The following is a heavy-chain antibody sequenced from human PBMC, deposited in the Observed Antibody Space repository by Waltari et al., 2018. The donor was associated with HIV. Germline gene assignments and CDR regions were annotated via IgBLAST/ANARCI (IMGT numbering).Heavy chain of an antibody. J-gene: IGHJ6*02. Sequence: EVQLMESGGDLVQSGGSLRLLSAASGFTFPNFWMSWVRQTPGKGLEWVAYIKDDGSEKYYMGSVKGRFTISRDNAKNSMFLQMNSLRAEDTAVYYCARIGTFPHNYAIDFWGQGTTVTVSS. CDR1: GFTFPNFW. CDR2: IKDDGSEK. V-gene: IGHV3-7*01. CDR3: ARIGTFPHNYAIDF. D-gene: IGHD1-26*01.